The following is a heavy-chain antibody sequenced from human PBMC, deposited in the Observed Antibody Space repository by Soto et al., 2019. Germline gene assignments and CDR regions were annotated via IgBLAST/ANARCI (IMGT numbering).Heavy chain of an antibody. CDR1: GGTFSSHA. V-gene: IGHV1-69*05. D-gene: IGHD4-17*01. Sequence: QVQLVQSGAEVKKPGSSVKVSCKASGGTFSSHALNWVRQAPGQGLEWMGGIIHISGTPNYAQKFQDRVTISSDESTSTAYMELSSLRSEDTAVYFCARGMTTVTYNLDYWGQGTLVTVSS. CDR3: ARGMTTVTYNLDY. CDR2: IIHISGTP. J-gene: IGHJ4*02.